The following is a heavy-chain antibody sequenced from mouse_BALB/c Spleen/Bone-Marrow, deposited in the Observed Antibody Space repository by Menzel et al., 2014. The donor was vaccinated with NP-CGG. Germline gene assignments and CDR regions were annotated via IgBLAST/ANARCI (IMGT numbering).Heavy chain of an antibody. CDR2: IYPGNSDT. CDR3: TTRAQSDFDY. V-gene: IGHV1-5*01. D-gene: IGHD3-1*01. J-gene: IGHJ2*01. CDR1: GYTFSNYW. Sequence: VQLQQSGTVLARPGAAVKMSCKASGYTFSNYWMHWVKQRPGQGLEWIGTIYPGNSDTTYNQKFKGKAKLTAGKSTSTAYMELSSLTNEDSAVYYCTTRAQSDFDYWGQGTTLTVSS.